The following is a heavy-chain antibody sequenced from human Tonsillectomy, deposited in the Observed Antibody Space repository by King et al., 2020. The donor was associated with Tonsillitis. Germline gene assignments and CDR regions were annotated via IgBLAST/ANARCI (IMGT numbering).Heavy chain of an antibody. CDR2: IYTSGST. CDR1: GGSISSYY. V-gene: IGHV4-4*07. CDR3: AGGKYYYDSSGYVTNAFDI. J-gene: IGHJ3*02. D-gene: IGHD3-22*01. Sequence: QLQESGPGLVKPSETLSLTCTVSGGSISSYYWSWIRQPAGKGLEWIGRIYTSGSTNYNPSLKSRVTMSVDTSKNQFSLKLSSVTAADTAVYYCAGGKYYYDSSGYVTNAFDIWGQGTMVTVSS.